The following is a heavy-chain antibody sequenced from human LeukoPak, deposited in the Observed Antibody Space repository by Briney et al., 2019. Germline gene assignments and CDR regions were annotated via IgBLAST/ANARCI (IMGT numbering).Heavy chain of an antibody. J-gene: IGHJ4*02. CDR1: GFTFNTYA. CDR2: INDAGRTT. CDR3: TNQPILAGSIDS. Sequence: PGGSMRLSCATSGFTFNTYAMNWVRQAPGKGLEWVSTINDAGRTTYYADSVKGRFTISRDNSKNTVYLQMNNLRAEDTALYYCTNQPILAGSIDSRGQGTLVTVSS. V-gene: IGHV3-23*01. D-gene: IGHD3-9*01.